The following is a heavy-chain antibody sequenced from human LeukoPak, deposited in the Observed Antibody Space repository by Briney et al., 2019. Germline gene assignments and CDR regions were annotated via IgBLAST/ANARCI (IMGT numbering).Heavy chain of an antibody. V-gene: IGHV4-61*01. CDR2: IYDSGRT. J-gene: IGHJ3*02. CDR1: GGSVSSGSYF. CDR3: ARGRSGYSYVHDAFDI. Sequence: SETLSLTCTVSGGSVSSGSYFWTWIRQSPGKRLEYVGYIYDSGRTNYNPSLKSRVTISKDTSKNQFSLKLSSVTAADTAVYYCARGRSGYSYVHDAFDIWGQGTMVTVSS. D-gene: IGHD5-18*01.